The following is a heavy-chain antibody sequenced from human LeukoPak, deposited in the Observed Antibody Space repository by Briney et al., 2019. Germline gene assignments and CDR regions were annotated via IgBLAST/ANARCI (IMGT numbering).Heavy chain of an antibody. CDR1: GGSFSGYY. J-gene: IGHJ4*02. V-gene: IGHV4-34*01. Sequence: SETLSLTCAVYGGSFSGYYWSWIRQPPGKGLEWIGEINHSGSTNYNPSLKSRVTISVGTSKNQFSLKLSSVTAADTAVYYCARVGGVRSVDYWGQGTLVTVSS. CDR3: ARVGGVRSVDY. D-gene: IGHD2-8*01. CDR2: INHSGST.